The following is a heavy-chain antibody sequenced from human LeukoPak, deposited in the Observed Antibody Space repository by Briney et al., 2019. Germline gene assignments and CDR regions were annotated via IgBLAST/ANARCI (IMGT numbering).Heavy chain of an antibody. CDR3: TRDGGSYSHLDN. J-gene: IGHJ4*02. CDR1: GFTLSDCA. CDR2: IKTKGANYAT. D-gene: IGHD1-26*01. Sequence: GGSLRPSCAASGFTLSDCAMHWVRQASGKGLEWVGLIKTKGANYATAYAASVKGRFIISRDDSSNMAYLQMNSLKNDDTAVYYCTRDGGSYSHLDNWGPGTRVTVSS. V-gene: IGHV3-73*01.